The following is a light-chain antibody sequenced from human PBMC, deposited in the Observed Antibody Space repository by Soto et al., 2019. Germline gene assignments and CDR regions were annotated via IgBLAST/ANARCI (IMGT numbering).Light chain of an antibody. Sequence: QSARTQPASVSGSPGQSITISCTGTSSDVGGYNYVSWYQQHPGKAPKLMIYDVSNRPSGVSNRFSGSKSGNTASLTISGLQAEDEGDYYCSSYTSSSTLVVFGGGTKLTVL. CDR3: SSYTSSSTLVV. V-gene: IGLV2-14*01. CDR2: DVS. J-gene: IGLJ2*01. CDR1: SSDVGGYNY.